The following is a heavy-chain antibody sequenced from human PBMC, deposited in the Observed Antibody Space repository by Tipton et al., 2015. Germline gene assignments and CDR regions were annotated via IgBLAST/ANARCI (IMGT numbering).Heavy chain of an antibody. D-gene: IGHD5-18*01. CDR2: ISGSGGST. Sequence: SLRLSCAASGFTFSSYAMTWVRQAPGKGLEWVSTISGSGGSTHYADSVKGRFTISRDNSKNTLYLQMNSLRAEDTAVYYCAKEIRSGYSYAFSRAYYGLDVWGQGTSVTVSS. V-gene: IGHV3-23*01. J-gene: IGHJ6*02. CDR3: AKEIRSGYSYAFSRAYYGLDV. CDR1: GFTFSSYA.